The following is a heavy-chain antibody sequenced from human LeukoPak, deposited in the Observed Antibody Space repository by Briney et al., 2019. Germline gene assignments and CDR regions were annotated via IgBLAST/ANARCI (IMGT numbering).Heavy chain of an antibody. CDR1: GFTFSSYA. V-gene: IGHV3-30-3*01. J-gene: IGHJ4*02. CDR2: ISYDGSNK. D-gene: IGHD3-3*01. Sequence: GGSLRLSCAASGFTFSSYAMHWVRQAPGKGLEWVAVISYDGSNKYYADSVKGRFTISRDNSKNTLYLQMNSLRAEDTAVYYCARDEHYDFRSGYFFDYWGQGTLVTVSS. CDR3: ARDEHYDFRSGYFFDY.